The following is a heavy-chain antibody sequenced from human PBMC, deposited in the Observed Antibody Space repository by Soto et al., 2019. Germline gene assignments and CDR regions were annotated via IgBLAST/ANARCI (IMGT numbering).Heavy chain of an antibody. V-gene: IGHV3-48*02. D-gene: IGHD1-1*01. CDR1: GFNFNSYT. CDR3: ARDSNWAFDY. CDR2: INDRSGAT. J-gene: IGHJ4*01. Sequence: GGSLRLSCAASGFNFNSYTMNWVRQAPGKGLEWNAYINDRSGATYYAGSVKGRFTIARDNAKNSLYLQMNSLRDEDTAVYYCARDSNWAFDYWGLGTLVTVSS.